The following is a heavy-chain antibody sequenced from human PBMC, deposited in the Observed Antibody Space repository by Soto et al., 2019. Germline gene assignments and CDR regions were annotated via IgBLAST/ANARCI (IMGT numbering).Heavy chain of an antibody. V-gene: IGHV3-30*03. CDR1: GFTFSSYG. Sequence: GGSLRLSCAASGFTFSSYGMHWVRQAPGKGLEWVALVSYHGTNKYYGDSVNGRFTISRDNSKNTLYLQMNSLRAEDTAVYYCARGLHYDSSGYFFDSWGQGPLVTVSA. CDR3: ARGLHYDSSGYFFDS. CDR2: VSYHGTNK. J-gene: IGHJ4*02. D-gene: IGHD3-22*01.